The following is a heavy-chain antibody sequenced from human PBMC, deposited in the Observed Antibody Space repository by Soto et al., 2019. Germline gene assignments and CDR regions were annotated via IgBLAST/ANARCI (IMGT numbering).Heavy chain of an antibody. J-gene: IGHJ4*02. V-gene: IGHV5-10-1*01. CDR2: IDPRDSYT. D-gene: IGHD6-13*01. Sequence: GESLKISCKGSGYSFTNNWISWVRQMPGKGLEWMGRIDPRDSYTNYSPSFQGHVTISVDKSANTSYLQWNSLRAEDTAVYYCAKDQQLVRGPLDYWGQGTLVTVSS. CDR3: AKDQQLVRGPLDY. CDR1: GYSFTNNW.